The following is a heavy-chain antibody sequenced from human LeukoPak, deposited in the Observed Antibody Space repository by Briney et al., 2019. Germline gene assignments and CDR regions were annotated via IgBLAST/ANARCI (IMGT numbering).Heavy chain of an antibody. D-gene: IGHD3-22*01. CDR1: GFTIRGFD. J-gene: IGHJ2*01. CDR3: ARGVADTNWYFDL. V-gene: IGHV3-48*03. CDR2: ISSSGSPI. Sequence: GGSLRLSCAASGFTIRGFDVNWVRQAPGKGLEWISYISSSGSPIYYADSVKGRFTISRDNAKNSLYLQMNSLRAEDTAVYYCARGVADTNWYFDLWGRGTLVTVSS.